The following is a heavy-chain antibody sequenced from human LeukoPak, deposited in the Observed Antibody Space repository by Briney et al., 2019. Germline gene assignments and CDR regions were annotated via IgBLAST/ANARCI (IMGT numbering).Heavy chain of an antibody. CDR2: LTNSGATT. V-gene: IGHV3-23*01. Sequence: PGRSLRLSCSASGFTLSSYVMSWVRQAPGNGLEWVSTLTNSGATTYYADSVKGGFPNYRDNSKNALYLQMNSLRDEDTAIYYCANRRNYASDYWGQGTLVTVSS. CDR1: GFTLSSYV. CDR3: ANRRNYASDY. D-gene: IGHD1-14*01. J-gene: IGHJ4*02.